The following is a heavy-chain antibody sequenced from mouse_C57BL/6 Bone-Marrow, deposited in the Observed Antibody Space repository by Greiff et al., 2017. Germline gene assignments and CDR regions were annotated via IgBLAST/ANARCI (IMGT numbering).Heavy chain of an antibody. J-gene: IGHJ1*03. CDR1: GYAFTNYL. CDR3: ASPFITTLGYFDV. V-gene: IGHV1-54*01. Sequence: QVQLQQSGAELVRPGTSVKVSCKASGYAFTNYLIEWVKQRPGQGLEWIGVINPGSGGTNYNEKFKGKATLTADKSSSTAYMQLSSLTSEDSAVYFCASPFITTLGYFDVWGTGTTVTVSS. CDR2: INPGSGGT. D-gene: IGHD1-1*01.